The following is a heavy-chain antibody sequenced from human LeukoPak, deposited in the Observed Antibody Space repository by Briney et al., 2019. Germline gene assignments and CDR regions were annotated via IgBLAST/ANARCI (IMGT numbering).Heavy chain of an antibody. Sequence: SETLSLTCAVYGVSFSGYYWMWIRQPPGQGLEWIGEVTDEGNRNYNPTLRSRVTISVDTAKNPFSLKVTSVTAADTSVFYCARGRGYSSGWGHHYHSIVVWGQGTTVTVS. D-gene: IGHD6-19*01. CDR3: ARGRGYSSGWGHHYHSIVV. CDR2: VTDEGNR. J-gene: IGHJ6*03. V-gene: IGHV4-34*01. CDR1: GVSFSGYY.